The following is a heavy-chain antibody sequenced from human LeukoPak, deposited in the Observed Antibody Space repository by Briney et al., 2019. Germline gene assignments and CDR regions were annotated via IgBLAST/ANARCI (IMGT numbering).Heavy chain of an antibody. D-gene: IGHD6-19*01. CDR2: ISAYNGNT. J-gene: IGHJ4*02. Sequence: ASVKVSCKASGYTFTSYGISWVRQAPGQGLEWMGWISAYNGNTNYAQKLQGRVTMTTDTSTSTAYMELRSLRSDDTAVYYCAREEGIAVAGTRSDNWGQGNLGTVSS. CDR1: GYTFTSYG. V-gene: IGHV1-18*01. CDR3: AREEGIAVAGTRSDN.